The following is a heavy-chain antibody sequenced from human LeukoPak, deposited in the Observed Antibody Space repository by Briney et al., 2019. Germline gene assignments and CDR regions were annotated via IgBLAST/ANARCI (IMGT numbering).Heavy chain of an antibody. J-gene: IGHJ4*02. Sequence: GGSLRLSCAASGFTFSRYWMTWVRQAPGKGLEWVANIRQDGSEKYYVDSVKGRFTISRDNAKNSLYLQMNSLRAEDTAVYYCARVDPGYCSGGSCYRPYDYWGQGTLVTVSS. D-gene: IGHD2-15*01. V-gene: IGHV3-7*01. CDR1: GFTFSRYW. CDR2: IRQDGSEK. CDR3: ARVDPGYCSGGSCYRPYDY.